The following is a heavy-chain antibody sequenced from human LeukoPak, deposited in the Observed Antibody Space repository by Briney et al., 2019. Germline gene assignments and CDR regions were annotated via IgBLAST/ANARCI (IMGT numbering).Heavy chain of an antibody. CDR3: ARRGVSGEWFDP. D-gene: IGHD6-13*01. Sequence: GESLKISCEGFGYSFTNYWIAWVRQMPGKGLEWMGIINPADSDTRYSPSFQGQVTISADKSISTAYLQWSSLQASDTAMYYCARRGVSGEWFDPWGQGTLVTVSS. CDR2: INPADSDT. CDR1: GYSFTNYW. V-gene: IGHV5-51*01. J-gene: IGHJ5*02.